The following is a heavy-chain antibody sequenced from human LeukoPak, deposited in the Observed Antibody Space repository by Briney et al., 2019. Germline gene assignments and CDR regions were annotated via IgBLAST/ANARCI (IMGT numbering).Heavy chain of an antibody. CDR3: ARHRDFDSTGYYYPLFDY. CDR1: GYTFTSYG. Sequence: ASVKVSCKASGYTFTSYGISWVRQAPGQGLELKGWINANHGGTNYAQQFQGRVTMTRDTSISTAYMELSRLRSDDAAVYYCARHRDFDSTGYYYPLFDYWGQGTLVTVSS. D-gene: IGHD3-22*01. V-gene: IGHV1-2*02. CDR2: INANHGGT. J-gene: IGHJ4*02.